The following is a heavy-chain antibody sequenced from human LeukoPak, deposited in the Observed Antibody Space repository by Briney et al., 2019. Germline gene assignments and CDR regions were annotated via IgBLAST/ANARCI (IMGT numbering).Heavy chain of an antibody. CDR2: IYTSGST. CDR1: GGSISSGSYY. J-gene: IGHJ4*02. Sequence: PSETLSLTCTVSGGSISSGSYYWSWIRQPAGKGLEWIGRIYTSGSTNYNPSLKSRVTISVDTSKNQFSLKLSSVTAADTAVYYCARWYYDFWSGLTYFVYWGQGTLVTVSS. CDR3: ARWYYDFWSGLTYFVY. V-gene: IGHV4-61*02. D-gene: IGHD3-3*01.